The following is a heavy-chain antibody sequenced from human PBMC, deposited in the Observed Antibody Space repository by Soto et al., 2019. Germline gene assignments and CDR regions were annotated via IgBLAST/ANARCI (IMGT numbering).Heavy chain of an antibody. CDR2: ISGSGGST. Sequence: EVQLLESGGGLVQPGGSLRLSCAASGFTFSSYAMSWVRQAPGKGLEWVSAISGSGGSTYYADSVMGRFTISRDNSKATLYLQMTSLRAEDTALYYCVYSSTPFDYWGQGTLVTVSS. CDR1: GFTFSSYA. CDR3: VYSSTPFDY. V-gene: IGHV3-23*01. D-gene: IGHD6-13*01. J-gene: IGHJ4*02.